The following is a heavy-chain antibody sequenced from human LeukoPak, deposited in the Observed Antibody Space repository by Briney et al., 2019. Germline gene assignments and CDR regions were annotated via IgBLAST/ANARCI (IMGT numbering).Heavy chain of an antibody. D-gene: IGHD3-22*01. V-gene: IGHV3-11*01. CDR3: ARDYDSSGYKPYYFDY. Sequence: GGSLRLSCAASGFTFSDYYMSWIRQAPGKGLEWVSYFSSSGSTIYYADSVKGRFTISRDNAKNSLYLQMNSLRAEDTAVYYCARDYDSSGYKPYYFDYWGQGTLVTVSS. CDR2: FSSSGSTI. J-gene: IGHJ4*02. CDR1: GFTFSDYY.